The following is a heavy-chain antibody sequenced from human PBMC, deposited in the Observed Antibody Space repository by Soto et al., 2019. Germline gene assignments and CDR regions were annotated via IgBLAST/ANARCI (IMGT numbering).Heavy chain of an antibody. V-gene: IGHV3-21*01. D-gene: IGHD2-2*01. CDR1: GFTFSSYS. CDR3: ARFLAPDIVVVPAALEDPYYYYYMDV. J-gene: IGHJ6*03. Sequence: GGSLRLSCAASGFTFSSYSMNWVRQAPGKGLEWVSSISSSSSYIYYADSVKGRFTISRDNAKNSLYLQMNSLRAEDTAVYYCARFLAPDIVVVPAALEDPYYYYYMDVWGKGTTVTVSS. CDR2: ISSSSSYI.